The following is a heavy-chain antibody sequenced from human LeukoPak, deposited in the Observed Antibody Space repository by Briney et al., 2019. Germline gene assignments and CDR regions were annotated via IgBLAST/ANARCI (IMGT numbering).Heavy chain of an antibody. V-gene: IGHV3-23*01. CDR2: ISTSGGST. Sequence: PGGSLRLSCAASGFTFSSYAMSWVRQAPRKGLEWVSGISTSGGSTYYADSVKGRFTISRGNSKNTLYLQMNSLRAEDTAVYYCAKRSMDYGSGPGNWFDPWGQGTLVTVSS. CDR1: GFTFSSYA. D-gene: IGHD3-10*01. J-gene: IGHJ5*02. CDR3: AKRSMDYGSGPGNWFDP.